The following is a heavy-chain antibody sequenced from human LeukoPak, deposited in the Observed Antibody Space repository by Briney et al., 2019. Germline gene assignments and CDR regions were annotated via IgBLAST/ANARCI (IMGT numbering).Heavy chain of an antibody. J-gene: IGHJ5*02. Sequence: GGSLRLSCAASGFTLSSYGMHWVRQAPGKGLEWVADIGYDGSKKYYADSVKGRFTISRDNSRNTLYLQMNSLRAEDTAIYYCARDVYRVDAWGQGTLVTVSS. V-gene: IGHV3-33*01. CDR3: ARDVYRVDA. CDR2: IGYDGSKK. D-gene: IGHD5/OR15-5a*01. CDR1: GFTLSSYG.